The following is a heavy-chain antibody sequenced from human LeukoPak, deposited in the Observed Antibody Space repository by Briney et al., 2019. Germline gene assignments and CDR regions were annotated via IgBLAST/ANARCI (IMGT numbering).Heavy chain of an antibody. CDR2: ISGSGGST. Sequence: GGSLRLSCVASGFNFNAYGMNWVRQAPGKGLEWVSAISGSGGSTYYADSVKGRFTISRDNSKNTLYLQMNSLRAEDTAVYYCAKDVGAVARYAFDIWGQGTMVTVSS. V-gene: IGHV3-23*01. J-gene: IGHJ3*02. CDR3: AKDVGAVARYAFDI. D-gene: IGHD6-19*01. CDR1: GFNFNAYG.